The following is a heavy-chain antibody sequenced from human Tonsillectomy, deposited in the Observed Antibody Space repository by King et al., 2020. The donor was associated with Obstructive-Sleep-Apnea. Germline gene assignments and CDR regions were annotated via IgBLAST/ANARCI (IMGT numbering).Heavy chain of an antibody. D-gene: IGHD6-19*01. J-gene: IGHJ5*02. CDR1: GCSISSSSYY. CDR2: IYYSESN. Sequence: QLQESGPGLVKPSETLSLTCTVSGCSISSSSYYWGWFRQPPGKGLECIGSIYYSESNNYHPSLKSRVTISIDTSQNHLSLKLSAVTAADTAVYYCARVPYITGWSGWFDPWGQGTLVTVSS. CDR3: ARVPYITGWSGWFDP. V-gene: IGHV4-39*07.